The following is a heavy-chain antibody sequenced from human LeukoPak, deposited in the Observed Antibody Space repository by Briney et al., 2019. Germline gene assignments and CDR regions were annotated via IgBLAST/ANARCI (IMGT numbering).Heavy chain of an antibody. V-gene: IGHV4-39*07. J-gene: IGHJ3*02. CDR2: IYYSGST. D-gene: IGHD5-18*01. CDR3: ARRGIQLWLQGNAFDI. CDR1: GGSISSSSYY. Sequence: SETLSLTCTVSGGSISSSSYYWGWIRQPPGKGLEWIGSIYYSGSTYYNPSLKSRVTISVDTSKNQFSLKLSSVTAADTAVYYCARRGIQLWLQGNAFDIWGQGTMVTVSS.